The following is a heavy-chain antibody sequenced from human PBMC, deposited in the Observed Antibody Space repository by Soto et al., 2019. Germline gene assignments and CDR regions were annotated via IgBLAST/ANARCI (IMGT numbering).Heavy chain of an antibody. Sequence: SETLSLTCAVYGGSFSGYYWSWIRQPPGKGLEWIGEINHSGSTNYNPSLKSRVTISVDTSKNQFSLKLSSVTAADTAVYYCARRRGWGAAAGTVFGYWGQGTLVTVS. CDR3: ARRRGWGAAAGTVFGY. D-gene: IGHD6-13*01. V-gene: IGHV4-34*01. CDR2: INHSGST. CDR1: GGSFSGYY. J-gene: IGHJ4*02.